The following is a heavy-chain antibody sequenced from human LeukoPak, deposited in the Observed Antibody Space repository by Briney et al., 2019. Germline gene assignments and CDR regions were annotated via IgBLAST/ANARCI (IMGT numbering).Heavy chain of an antibody. D-gene: IGHD4-23*01. CDR3: AKATLNYDGNALDY. CDR1: GYTFTSYD. CDR2: MNPNSGNT. J-gene: IGHJ4*02. Sequence: ASVKVSCKASGYTFTSYDINWVRQATGQGLEWMGWMNPNSGNTGYAQKFQGRVTMTRNTSISKAYMELSSLKSEDTAVYYCAKATLNYDGNALDYWGQGTLVTVSS. V-gene: IGHV1-8*01.